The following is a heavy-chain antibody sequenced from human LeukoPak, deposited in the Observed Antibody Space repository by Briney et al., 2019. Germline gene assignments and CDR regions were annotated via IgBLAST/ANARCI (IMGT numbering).Heavy chain of an antibody. CDR3: ARDRRRLAAAGKVLDY. J-gene: IGHJ4*02. V-gene: IGHV3-48*03. D-gene: IGHD6-13*01. CDR1: GFTFNSYE. CDR2: ISNSGTSI. Sequence: GGSLRLSCEASGFTFNSYEMNWVRQAPGKGLEWISYISNSGTSIYYSDSVKGRFTISRDNSKNTLYLQMNSLRAEDTAVYYCARDRRRLAAAGKVLDYWGQGTLVTVSS.